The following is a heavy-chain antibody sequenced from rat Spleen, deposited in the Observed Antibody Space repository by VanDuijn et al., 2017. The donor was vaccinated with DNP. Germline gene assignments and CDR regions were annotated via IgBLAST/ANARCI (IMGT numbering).Heavy chain of an antibody. CDR2: INSSGGTT. CDR1: GFTFNNYD. J-gene: IGHJ2*01. CDR3: ARWYNSGFCFDY. D-gene: IGHD4-3*01. Sequence: EVQLVESGGGLVPPGRSLKLSCAASGFTFNNYDMAWVRQAPTKGLEWVASINSSGGTTYYRDSVKGRFTVSRDNAKSTLYLQMDSLRSEDMATYYCARWYNSGFCFDYWGQGVMVTVSS. V-gene: IGHV5-25*01.